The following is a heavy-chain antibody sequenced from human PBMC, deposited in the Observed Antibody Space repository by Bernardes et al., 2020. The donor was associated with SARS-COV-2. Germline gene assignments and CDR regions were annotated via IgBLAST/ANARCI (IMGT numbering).Heavy chain of an antibody. CDR2: IWYDGSNK. J-gene: IGHJ3*02. D-gene: IGHD6-13*01. V-gene: IGHV3-33*01. CDR1: GFTFSTYD. Sequence: GGSLRLSCAASGFTFSTYDMHWVRQAPGKGLEWVAVIWYDGSNKYYVDSVKGRFTISRDNSKNTLYLQMNSLRAEDTAVYYCAREGGYSSSRDAFDIWGQGTRVTVSS. CDR3: AREGGYSSSRDAFDI.